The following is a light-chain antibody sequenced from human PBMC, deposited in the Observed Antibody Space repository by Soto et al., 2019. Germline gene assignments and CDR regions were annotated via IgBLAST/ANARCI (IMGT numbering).Light chain of an antibody. J-gene: IGKJ1*01. CDR1: QSVTKNN. Sequence: EIVMTQSPATLSVSPGERATLPSRASQSVTKNNLNWYQQKPGQAPRLLIYGASTRATGIPARFSGSGSGTEFTLTISSLQSEDFAVYYCQQYNNWPPWTFGQGTKVDIK. V-gene: IGKV3-15*01. CDR2: GAS. CDR3: QQYNNWPPWT.